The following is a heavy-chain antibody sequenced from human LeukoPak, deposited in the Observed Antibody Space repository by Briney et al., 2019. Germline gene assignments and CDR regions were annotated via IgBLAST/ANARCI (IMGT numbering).Heavy chain of an antibody. J-gene: IGHJ4*02. Sequence: GGSLRLSCAASGFTFSSYGMHWVRQAPCKGLEWVAFIRYDGSNKYYADSVKGRFTISRDNSKNTLYLQMNSLRVEDTALYYCAKAQGYATSWSPFDYWGQGTLVTVSS. CDR1: GFTFSSYG. D-gene: IGHD2-2*01. CDR3: AKAQGYATSWSPFDY. CDR2: IRYDGSNK. V-gene: IGHV3-30*02.